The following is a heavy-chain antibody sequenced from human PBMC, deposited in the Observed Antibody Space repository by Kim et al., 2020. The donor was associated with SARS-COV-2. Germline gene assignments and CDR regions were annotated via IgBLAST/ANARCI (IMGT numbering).Heavy chain of an antibody. D-gene: IGHD5-12*01. CDR2: ISSSSSTI. Sequence: GGSLRLSCAASGFTFSSYSMNWVRQAPGKGLEWVSYISSSSSTIYYADSVKGRFTISRDNAKNSLYLQMNSLRDEDTAVYYCARDGSGYSGYDLYYYYGMDVWGQGTTVTVSS. V-gene: IGHV3-48*02. J-gene: IGHJ6*02. CDR3: ARDGSGYSGYDLYYYYGMDV. CDR1: GFTFSSYS.